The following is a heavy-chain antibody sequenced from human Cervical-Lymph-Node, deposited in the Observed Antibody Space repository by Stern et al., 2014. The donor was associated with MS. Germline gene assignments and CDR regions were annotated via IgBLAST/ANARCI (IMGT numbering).Heavy chain of an antibody. CDR3: AKSGTISGVITGPDNWFDP. J-gene: IGHJ5*02. V-gene: IGHV1-46*01. Sequence: VQLVESGAEVKKPGASVKVSCKASGYTFTSYYLHWVRQAPGQGPEWMGIINPGSGTTSYAQKFHGRLPLTIGQSTSTVFMELISLRSDDTAVYYCAKSGTISGVITGPDNWFDPWGQGSPVTVSS. D-gene: IGHD3-3*01. CDR1: GYTFTSYY. CDR2: INPGSGTT.